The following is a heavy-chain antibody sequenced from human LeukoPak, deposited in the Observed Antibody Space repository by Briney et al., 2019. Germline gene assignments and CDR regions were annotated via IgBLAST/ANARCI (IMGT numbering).Heavy chain of an antibody. V-gene: IGHV1-69*13. CDR1: GYTFTSYD. CDR3: ARERRGYFDY. J-gene: IGHJ4*02. Sequence: GASVKVSCKASGYTFTSYDINWVRQATGQGLEWMGGIIPIFGTANYAQKFQGRVTITADESTSTAYMELSSLRSEDTAVYYCARERRGYFDYWGQGTLVTVSS. CDR2: IIPIFGTA. D-gene: IGHD3-10*01.